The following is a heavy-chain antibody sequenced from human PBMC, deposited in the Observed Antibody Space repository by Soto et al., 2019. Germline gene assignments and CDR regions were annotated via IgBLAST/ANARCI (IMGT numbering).Heavy chain of an antibody. V-gene: IGHV3-23*01. J-gene: IGHJ6*03. CDR3: AKLGPYGVVVPAAKSYYYYYMDV. Sequence: GGSLRLSCAASGFTFSSYAMSWVRQAPGKGLEWVSAISGSGGSTYYADSVKGRFTISRDNSKNTLYLQMNSLRAEDTAVYYCAKLGPYGVVVPAAKSYYYYYMDVWGKGTTVTVSS. D-gene: IGHD2-2*01. CDR2: ISGSGGST. CDR1: GFTFSSYA.